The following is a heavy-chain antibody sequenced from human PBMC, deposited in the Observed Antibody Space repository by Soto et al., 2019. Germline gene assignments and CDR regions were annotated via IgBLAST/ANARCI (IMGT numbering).Heavy chain of an antibody. J-gene: IGHJ6*02. Sequence: QVQLVQSVAEVKKPGSSVKVSCKASGGTFSSYAISWVRQAPGQGLEWMGGIIPIFGTADYAQKFQGRVTITADESTSTAYMELSSLRSEDTAVYYCASHSGSSPEGRYYYNMDVWGQGTTVTVSS. CDR3: ASHSGSSPEGRYYYNMDV. CDR1: GGTFSSYA. V-gene: IGHV1-69*12. CDR2: IIPIFGTA. D-gene: IGHD1-26*01.